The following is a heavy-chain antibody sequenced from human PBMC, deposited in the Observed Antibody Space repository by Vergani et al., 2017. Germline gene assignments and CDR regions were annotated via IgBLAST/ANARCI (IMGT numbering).Heavy chain of an antibody. J-gene: IGHJ6*02. CDR3: AREGGLLWFGEPTNYGMDV. V-gene: IGHV3-23*01. CDR1: GFTFSSYA. Sequence: EVQLLESGGGLVQPGGSLRLSCAASGFTFSSYAMSWVRQAPGKGLEWVSAISGSGGSTYYADSVKGRFTISRDNSKNTLYLQMNSLRAEDTAVYYCAREGGLLWFGEPTNYGMDVWGQGP. CDR2: ISGSGGST. D-gene: IGHD3-10*01.